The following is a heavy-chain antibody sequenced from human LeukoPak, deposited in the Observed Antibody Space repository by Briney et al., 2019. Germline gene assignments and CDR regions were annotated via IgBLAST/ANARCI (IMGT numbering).Heavy chain of an antibody. CDR2: VYYSGST. J-gene: IGHJ5*02. D-gene: IGHD4/OR15-4a*01. CDR1: GDSITSGGFY. V-gene: IGHV4-39*01. Sequence: PSETLSLTCNVSGDSITSGGFYWARLPQSPGKGLEWIGNVYYSGSTQYNPSLRGRVSISMDMTKNQFSLNLNSVSVTDTAIYYCARRDYAAWFDPWGQGTLVTVSS. CDR3: ARRDYAAWFDP.